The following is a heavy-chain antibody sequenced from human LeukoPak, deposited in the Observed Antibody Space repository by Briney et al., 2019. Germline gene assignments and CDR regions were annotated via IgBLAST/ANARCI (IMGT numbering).Heavy chain of an antibody. V-gene: IGHV3-23*01. CDR3: AKDLWKADY. D-gene: IGHD3-3*01. CDR2: IGGDAVST. J-gene: IGHJ4*02. CDR1: GFTFSSHA. Sequence: GGSLRLSCAASGFTFSSHAMSWVRQAPGKGLEWVSAIGGDAVSTYYADSVKGRFSISRDNSKNTLYLQMNSLRADDTAVYYCAKDLWKADYWGQGTLVTVSP.